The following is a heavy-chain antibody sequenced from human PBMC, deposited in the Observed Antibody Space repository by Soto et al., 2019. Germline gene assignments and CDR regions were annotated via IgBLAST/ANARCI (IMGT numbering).Heavy chain of an antibody. CDR3: AKSLSAIPGDS. Sequence: EVQLVESGGGLVQSGGSLRLSCAASGFTFSSYWMSWVRQGPGKGPEWVANIKQDGSEKYYVDSVKGRFTTSRDNAKNSLYLQMTSLRAEETAVYHCAKSLSAIPGDSWGQGTLVTVSS. D-gene: IGHD2-2*01. CDR1: GFTFSSYW. CDR2: IKQDGSEK. J-gene: IGHJ4*02. V-gene: IGHV3-7*05.